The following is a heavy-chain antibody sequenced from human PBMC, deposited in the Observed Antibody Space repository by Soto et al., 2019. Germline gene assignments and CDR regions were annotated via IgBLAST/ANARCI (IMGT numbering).Heavy chain of an antibody. J-gene: IGHJ6*02. CDR3: ARLYGDYGDFYYYGMDV. V-gene: IGHV5-10-1*01. CDR2: IDPSDSYT. D-gene: IGHD4-17*01. Sequence: LGESVKISCKGSGYSFTSYWISWVRQMPGKDMEWMERIDPSDSYTNYSPSFQGHVTISADKSISTAYLQWSSLKASDTAMYYCARLYGDYGDFYYYGMDVWGQGTTVTVSS. CDR1: GYSFTSYW.